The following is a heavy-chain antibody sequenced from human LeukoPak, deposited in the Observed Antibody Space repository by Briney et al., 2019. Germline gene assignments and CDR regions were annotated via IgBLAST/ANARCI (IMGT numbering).Heavy chain of an antibody. CDR2: IYYSGST. Sequence: SETLSLTCTVSGGSISSSSYYWGWIRQPPGKGLEWIGSIYYSGSTYYNPSLKSRVTISVDTSKNQFSLKLSSVTAADTAVYYCASQRRLDYYDSSGYFDYWGQGTLVTVSS. J-gene: IGHJ4*02. CDR1: GGSISSSSYY. CDR3: ASQRRLDYYDSSGYFDY. D-gene: IGHD3-22*01. V-gene: IGHV4-39*01.